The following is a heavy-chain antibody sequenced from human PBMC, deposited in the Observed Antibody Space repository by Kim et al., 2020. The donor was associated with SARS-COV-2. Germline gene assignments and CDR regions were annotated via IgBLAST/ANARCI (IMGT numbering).Heavy chain of an antibody. Sequence: SVKVSCKASGGTFSSYAISWVRQAPGQGLEWMGGIIPIFGTANYAQKFQGRVTITADESTSTAYMELSSLRSEDTAVYYCARVGPTLRNYYYYGMDVWGQGTTVTVSS. V-gene: IGHV1-69*13. CDR2: IIPIFGTA. D-gene: IGHD4-17*01. J-gene: IGHJ6*02. CDR3: ARVGPTLRNYYYYGMDV. CDR1: GGTFSSYA.